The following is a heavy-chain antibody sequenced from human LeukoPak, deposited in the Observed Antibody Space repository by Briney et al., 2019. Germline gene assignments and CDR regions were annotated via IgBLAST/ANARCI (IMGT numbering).Heavy chain of an antibody. J-gene: IGHJ4*02. Sequence: PSETLSLTCTVSGGSTSTTGYYWAWIRQPPGKGLQWIASIYYSGSTYYNSSLKSRVTISVDTSKNQFSLKLSSMTAADTAVYYCASDKGYSNNYFDYWGQGTLVTVSS. D-gene: IGHD6-13*01. CDR1: GGSTSTTGYY. CDR2: IYYSGST. CDR3: ASDKGYSNNYFDY. V-gene: IGHV4-39*02.